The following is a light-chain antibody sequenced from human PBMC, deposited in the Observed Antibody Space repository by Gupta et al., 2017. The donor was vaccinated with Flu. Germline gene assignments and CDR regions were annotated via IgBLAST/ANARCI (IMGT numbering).Light chain of an antibody. V-gene: IGKV1-5*03. CDR1: ESIRTW. CDR3: QQYNSYWYS. CDR2: RAS. Sequence: QMTQSPSILSASIGDRVTITCRASESIRTWLAWYQQKPGKTPKLLIYRASFLEIGVPSRFSGGGSGTEFTLTISSLQPDDFATYYCQQYNSYWYSFGQGTKLEIK. J-gene: IGKJ2*03.